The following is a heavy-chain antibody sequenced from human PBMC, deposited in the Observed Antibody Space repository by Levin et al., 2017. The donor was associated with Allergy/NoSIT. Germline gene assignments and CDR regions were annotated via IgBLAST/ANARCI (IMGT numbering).Heavy chain of an antibody. V-gene: IGHV4-31*03. CDR2: IHPSGST. CDR1: GGSVSSGVYY. D-gene: IGHD4-11*01. CDR3: ARGADYSKLGY. Sequence: ASETLSLTCTVSGGSVSSGVYYWGWIRQHPGKGLECIGYIHPSGSTHYNPSLNSRVTMSVDTSKNQISLKMTSVTAADTAVYYCARGADYSKLGYWGQGTLVTVSS. J-gene: IGHJ4*02.